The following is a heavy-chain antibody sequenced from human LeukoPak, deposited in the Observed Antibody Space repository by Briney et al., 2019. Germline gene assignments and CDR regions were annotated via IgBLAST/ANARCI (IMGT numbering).Heavy chain of an antibody. V-gene: IGHV3-74*01. J-gene: IGHJ3*02. D-gene: IGHD6-19*01. CDR2: IDNDGTDT. Sequence: GGSLRLSCGASGFTFNSYWFHWVRQAPGKGLVWVSRIDNDGTDTIYADSVKGRFAISRDNAKNTLYLQMDSLRAEDTAVYYCARGGCSHGFDIWGQGTMVTVSS. CDR3: ARGGCSHGFDI. CDR1: GFTFNSYW.